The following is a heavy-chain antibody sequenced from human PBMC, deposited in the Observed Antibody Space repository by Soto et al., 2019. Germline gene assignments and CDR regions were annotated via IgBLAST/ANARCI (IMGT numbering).Heavy chain of an antibody. CDR2: VSAYNGDT. D-gene: IGHD2-8*01. Sequence: GASVKVSCKASGYTFTSYGISWVRQAPGQGLEWMGWVSAYNGDTNYAQNFQGRVTMTTDTSTSTAYMDLRSLRSDDTATYYCARDRGYCANGVCFRYAYWGQGTLVTVSS. V-gene: IGHV1-18*01. J-gene: IGHJ4*02. CDR1: GYTFTSYG. CDR3: ARDRGYCANGVCFRYAY.